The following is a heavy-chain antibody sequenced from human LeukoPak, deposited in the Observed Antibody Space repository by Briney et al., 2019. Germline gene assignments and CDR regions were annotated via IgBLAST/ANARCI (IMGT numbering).Heavy chain of an antibody. CDR3: AKDRYYYDSSVSADKDY. CDR2: ISGSGGST. J-gene: IGHJ4*02. D-gene: IGHD3-22*01. CDR1: GFTFSSYA. Sequence: GGSLRLSCAASGFTFSSYAMSWVRQAPGKGLEWVSAISGSGGSTYYADSVKGRFTISRDNSKNTLYLQMNSLRAEDTAVYYCAKDRYYYDSSVSADKDYWGQGTLVTVSS. V-gene: IGHV3-23*01.